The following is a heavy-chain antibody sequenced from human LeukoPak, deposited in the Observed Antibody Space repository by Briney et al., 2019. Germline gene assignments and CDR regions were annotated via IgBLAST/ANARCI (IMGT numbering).Heavy chain of an antibody. CDR1: GFTLSSYS. D-gene: IGHD6-13*01. CDR2: ISSSSSYI. Sequence: GGSLRLSCAASGFTLSSYSMNWVRQAPGKGLEWVSSISSSSSYIYYADSVKGRFTISRDNAKNSLYLQMNSLRAEDTAVYYCARDLEYSSSHRAVDYWGQGTLVTVSS. CDR3: ARDLEYSSSHRAVDY. J-gene: IGHJ4*02. V-gene: IGHV3-21*01.